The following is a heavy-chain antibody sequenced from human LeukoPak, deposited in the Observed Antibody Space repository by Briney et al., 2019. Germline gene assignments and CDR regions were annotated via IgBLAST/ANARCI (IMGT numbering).Heavy chain of an antibody. Sequence: PGGSLRLSCAASGFTFDDYGMSWVRQAPGKGLEWVSGINWNGGGTGYADSVKGRFTISRDNAKNSLYLQMNSLRAEDTALYYCARSRDYYGSGSFDYWGQGTLVTVSS. J-gene: IGHJ4*02. CDR1: GFTFDDYG. V-gene: IGHV3-20*04. CDR2: INWNGGGT. CDR3: ARSRDYYGSGSFDY. D-gene: IGHD3-10*01.